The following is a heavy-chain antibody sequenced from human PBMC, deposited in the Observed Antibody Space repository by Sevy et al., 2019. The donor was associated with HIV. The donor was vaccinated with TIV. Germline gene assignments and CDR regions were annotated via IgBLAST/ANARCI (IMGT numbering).Heavy chain of an antibody. CDR3: AWGYFDWLPFDY. J-gene: IGHJ4*02. Sequence: GGSLRLSCSASGFTFSSYSMNWVRQAPGKGLEWVSYISSSSSTIYYADSVKGRFTISRDNAKNSLYLQMNSLRDEDTAVYYCAWGYFDWLPFDYWGQGTLVTVSS. V-gene: IGHV3-48*02. CDR2: ISSSSSTI. D-gene: IGHD3-9*01. CDR1: GFTFSSYS.